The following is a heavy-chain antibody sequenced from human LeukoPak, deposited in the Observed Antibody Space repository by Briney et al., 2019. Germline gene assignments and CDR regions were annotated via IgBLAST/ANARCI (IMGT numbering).Heavy chain of an antibody. V-gene: IGHV4-59*01. CDR1: GGSISSYY. Sequence: SETLSLTCTVSGGSISSYYWSWIRQPPGKGLEWIGYIYYSGSTDYNPSLKSRVTISVDTSKNQFSLKLTSVTAADTAVYYCARTTEGGYTYGYFYYYYMDVWGKGTTVTISS. D-gene: IGHD5-18*01. CDR2: IYYSGST. CDR3: ARTTEGGYTYGYFYYYYMDV. J-gene: IGHJ6*03.